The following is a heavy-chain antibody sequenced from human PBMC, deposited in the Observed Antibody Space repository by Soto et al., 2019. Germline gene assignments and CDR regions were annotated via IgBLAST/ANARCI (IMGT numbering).Heavy chain of an antibody. J-gene: IGHJ5*02. D-gene: IGHD3-10*01. Sequence: GGSLRLSCAASGFTFSSYAMSWVRQAPGKGLEWVSAISGSGGSTYYADSVKGRFTISRDNSKNTLYLQMNSLRAEDTAVYYCAKDRSYYGSGSYYGPYNWFDPWGQGTLVPVPS. CDR2: ISGSGGST. CDR1: GFTFSSYA. V-gene: IGHV3-23*01. CDR3: AKDRSYYGSGSYYGPYNWFDP.